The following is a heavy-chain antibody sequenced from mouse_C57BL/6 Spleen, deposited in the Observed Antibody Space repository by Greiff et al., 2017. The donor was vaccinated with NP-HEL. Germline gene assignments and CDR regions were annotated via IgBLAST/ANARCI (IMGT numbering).Heavy chain of an antibody. Sequence: DVHLVESGGGLVKPGGSLKLSCAASGFTFSDYGMHWVRQAPEKGLEWVAYISSGSSTIYYADTVKGRFTISRDNAKNTLFLQMTSLRSEDTAMYYCARREDYGSSSLAYWGQGTLVTVSA. V-gene: IGHV5-17*01. CDR2: ISSGSSTI. J-gene: IGHJ3*01. D-gene: IGHD1-1*01. CDR3: ARREDYGSSSLAY. CDR1: GFTFSDYG.